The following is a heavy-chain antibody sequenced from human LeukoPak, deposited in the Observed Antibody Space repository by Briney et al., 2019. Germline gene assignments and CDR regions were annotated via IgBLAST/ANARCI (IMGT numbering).Heavy chain of an antibody. J-gene: IGHJ4*02. Sequence: GGSLRLSCAASVYTFCIYATTGVPDAPGEGVECGSDISGWGDNTYYADSVKGRFTLSRDNSKNTLYLQMNSLRAEDTAVYYCAKDHGYCTSTSCVFDYWGQGILVTVSS. V-gene: IGHV3-23*01. CDR2: ISGWGDNT. D-gene: IGHD2-2*01. CDR1: VYTFCIYA. CDR3: AKDHGYCTSTSCVFDY.